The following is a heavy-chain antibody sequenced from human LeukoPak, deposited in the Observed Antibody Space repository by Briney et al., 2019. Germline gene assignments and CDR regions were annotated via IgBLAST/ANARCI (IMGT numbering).Heavy chain of an antibody. J-gene: IGHJ4*02. D-gene: IGHD2-15*01. CDR2: ISSSGSTI. CDR1: GFTFSSYE. V-gene: IGHV3-48*03. Sequence: GGSLRLSCAASGFTFSSYEMNWVRQAPGKGLEWVSYISSSGSTIYYADSVKGRFTISRDNAKSSLYLQMNSLRAEDTAVYYCARDLGLYCSGGSCYSYWGQGTLVTVSS. CDR3: ARDLGLYCSGGSCYSY.